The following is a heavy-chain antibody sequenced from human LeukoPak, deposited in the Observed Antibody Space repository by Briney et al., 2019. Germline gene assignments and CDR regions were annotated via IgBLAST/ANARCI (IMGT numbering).Heavy chain of an antibody. V-gene: IGHV3-7*05. CDR1: KFTFTNYW. CDR2: IKQDGSER. J-gene: IGHJ4*02. CDR3: ARDIRLSYVGSTYFDH. D-gene: IGHD1-26*01. Sequence: PGGSLRLSCAASKFTFTNYWVSWVRLAPGKGLEWVANIKQDGSERYYVDSVKDRFAISRDNTENSLYLQMNSLRAEDTAVYYCARDIRLSYVGSTYFDHWGQGTLVTVSS.